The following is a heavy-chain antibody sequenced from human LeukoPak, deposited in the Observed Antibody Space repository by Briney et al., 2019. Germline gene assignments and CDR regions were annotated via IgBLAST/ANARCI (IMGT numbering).Heavy chain of an antibody. CDR2: VNQDGSTK. CDR3: ARGPDGYNHFDY. V-gene: IGHV3-7*03. CDR1: GFTFYECW. Sequence: GGSLRLSCAASGFTFYECWLSWVRQAPGKGLEWVANVNQDGSTKLYVDSVKGRFTISRDNAKKSLYLQMNSLRAEDTAVYYCARGPDGYNHFDYWGQGTLVTVSS. J-gene: IGHJ4*02. D-gene: IGHD5-24*01.